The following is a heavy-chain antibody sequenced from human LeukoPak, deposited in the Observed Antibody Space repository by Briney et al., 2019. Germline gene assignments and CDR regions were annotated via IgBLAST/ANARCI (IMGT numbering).Heavy chain of an antibody. J-gene: IGHJ4*02. V-gene: IGHV3-23*01. CDR2: ISGSGGGT. CDR3: AKDLDDSSGYYYSY. D-gene: IGHD3-22*01. Sequence: GGSLRLSCAASGFTFSSIAMSWVRQAPDKGLEWVSTISGSGGGTYYADSVKGRFTISRDNSKNTLYLQMNSLRAEDTAVYYCAKDLDDSSGYYYSYWGQGTLVTVSS. CDR1: GFTFSSIA.